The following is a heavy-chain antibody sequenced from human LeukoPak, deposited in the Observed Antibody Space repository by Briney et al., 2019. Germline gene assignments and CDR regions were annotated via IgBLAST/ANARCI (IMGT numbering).Heavy chain of an antibody. CDR2: IYPGDSKT. Sequence: GESLKISCKGSGYSFKNYWIAWVRQMPGKGLEWMGIIYPGDSKTIYNLSFQGQVTISADKSISTAYLQWSSLKASDTAKYYCARQGFVASYGVDVWGQGTTVTVSS. J-gene: IGHJ6*02. CDR3: ARQGFVASYGVDV. CDR1: GYSFKNYW. V-gene: IGHV5-51*01.